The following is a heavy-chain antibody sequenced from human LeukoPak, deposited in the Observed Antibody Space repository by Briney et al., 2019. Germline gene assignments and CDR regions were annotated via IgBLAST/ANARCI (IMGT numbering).Heavy chain of an antibody. CDR3: AKDRSYYDSSGYYQY. CDR1: GFTFSSYA. Sequence: PGGSLRLSCAASGFTFSSYAMSWVRQAPGKGLEWVSAISGSGGSTYSADSVRGRFTISRDNSKNTLYVQMNSVRDADTAVYYCAKDRSYYDSSGYYQYWGQGTLVTVSS. V-gene: IGHV3-23*01. J-gene: IGHJ4*02. D-gene: IGHD3-22*01. CDR2: ISGSGGST.